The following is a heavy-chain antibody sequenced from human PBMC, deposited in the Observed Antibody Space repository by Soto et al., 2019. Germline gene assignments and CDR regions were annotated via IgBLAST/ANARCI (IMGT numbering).Heavy chain of an antibody. CDR2: ISYSGTT. D-gene: IGHD5-18*01. V-gene: IGHV4-30-4*01. CDR3: ARGRGYSYGLDP. J-gene: IGHJ5*02. CDR1: GDSISSNNNY. Sequence: QVQLQESGPGLVKPSQTLSLTCTVSGDSISSNNNYWSWIRQPPGEGLEWIGFISYSGTTSYSPSLKSRVVISLDTSKNQFSLSLSSVTAADTGVYYCARGRGYSYGLDPWGQGTLVTVSS.